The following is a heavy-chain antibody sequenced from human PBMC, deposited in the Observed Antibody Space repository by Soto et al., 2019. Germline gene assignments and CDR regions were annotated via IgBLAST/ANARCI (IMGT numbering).Heavy chain of an antibody. CDR3: ARFKQQLPGRDWYFDL. CDR1: GGTFSSYA. Sequence: QVQLVQSGAEVKKPGSSVKVSCKASGGTFSSYAISWVRQAPGQGLQWMGGIIPIFGTANYAQKFQGRVTITADESTSTAYMELSSLRSEDTAVYYCARFKQQLPGRDWYFDLWGRGTLVTVSS. D-gene: IGHD6-13*01. J-gene: IGHJ2*01. CDR2: IIPIFGTA. V-gene: IGHV1-69*01.